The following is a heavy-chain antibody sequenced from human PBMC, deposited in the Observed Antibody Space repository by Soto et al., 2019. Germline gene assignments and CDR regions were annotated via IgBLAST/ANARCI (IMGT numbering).Heavy chain of an antibody. J-gene: IGHJ4*02. CDR3: ARVGGSGWNFDS. D-gene: IGHD6-19*01. V-gene: IGHV4-31*03. CDR2: IHYSGTS. Sequence: SETLSLTCTVSGDSIMRDSYYWNWIRRHPGKGLEWIGYIHYSGTSDYNPSLKTRVTISPDTSKNQFSLKLNSMTAADTAIYYCARVGGSGWNFDSWGQGILVTVSS. CDR1: GDSIMRDSYY.